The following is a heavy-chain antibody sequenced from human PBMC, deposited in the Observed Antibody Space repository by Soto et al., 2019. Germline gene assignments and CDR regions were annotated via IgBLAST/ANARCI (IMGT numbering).Heavy chain of an antibody. CDR1: GGSISSGGYY. Sequence: QVQLQESCPGLVKPSQTLSLTFTVSGGSISSGGYYWSWIRQHPGKGLEWIGYIYYSGSNYYNPSLTRRVTISVDTSKSEYSLELSSVTAADTAVYYCARGGIGFDYWGQGTLVTVSA. CDR3: ARGGIGFDY. CDR2: IYYSGSN. V-gene: IGHV4-31*03. J-gene: IGHJ4*02. D-gene: IGHD3-16*01.